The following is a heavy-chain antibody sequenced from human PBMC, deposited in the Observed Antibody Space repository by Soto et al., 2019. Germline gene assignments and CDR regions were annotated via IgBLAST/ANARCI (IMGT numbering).Heavy chain of an antibody. Sequence: GESLKISCKGSGYSFTSYWIGWVRQMPGKGLEWMGIIYPGDSDTRYSPSFQGQVTISADKSISTAYLQWSSLKASDTAMYYCARIGDIVVVPAAIGRYSSGSYYGMDVWGQGTTVTVSS. CDR3: ARIGDIVVVPAAIGRYSSGSYYGMDV. J-gene: IGHJ6*02. CDR1: GYSFTSYW. V-gene: IGHV5-51*01. CDR2: IYPGDSDT. D-gene: IGHD2-2*01.